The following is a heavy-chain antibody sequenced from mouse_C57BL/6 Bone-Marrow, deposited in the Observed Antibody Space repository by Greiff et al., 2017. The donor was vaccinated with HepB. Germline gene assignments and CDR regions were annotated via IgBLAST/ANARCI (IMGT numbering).Heavy chain of an antibody. J-gene: IGHJ4*01. V-gene: IGHV1-81*01. D-gene: IGHD1-1*01. CDR3: ARSTTVVAPYAMDY. CDR2: IYPRSGNT. CDR1: GYTFTSYG. Sequence: QVQLQQSGAELARPGASVKLSCKASGYTFTSYGISWVKQSTGQGLEWIGEIYPRSGNTYYNEKFKGKATLTADKSSSTAYMELRSLTSEDSAVYFCARSTTVVAPYAMDYWGQGTSVTVSS.